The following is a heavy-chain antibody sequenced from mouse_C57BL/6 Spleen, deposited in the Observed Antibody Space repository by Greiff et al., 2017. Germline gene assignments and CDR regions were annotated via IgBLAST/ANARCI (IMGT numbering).Heavy chain of an antibody. CDR3: AREDGNYYAMDY. CDR2: IDPSDSET. V-gene: IGHV1-52*01. D-gene: IGHD2-1*01. Sequence: QVQLQQSGAELVRPGSSVKLSCKASGYTFTSYWMHWVKQRPIQGLEWIGNIDPSDSETHYNQKFKDKATLTVDKSSSTAYMQLSSLTSEDSAVYDCAREDGNYYAMDYWGQGTSVTGSA. CDR1: GYTFTSYW. J-gene: IGHJ4*01.